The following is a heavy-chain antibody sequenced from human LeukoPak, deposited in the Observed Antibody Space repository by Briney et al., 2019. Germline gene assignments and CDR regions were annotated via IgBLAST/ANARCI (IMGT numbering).Heavy chain of an antibody. CDR3: AKDRFSSGWYDFQH. Sequence: GGSLRLSCVASGFTFDDYAMHWVRQAPGKGLEWVSGISWNSGSIGYADSVKGRFTISRDNAKNSLYLQMSSLRAEDTALYYCAKDRFSSGWYDFQHWGQGTLVTVSS. V-gene: IGHV3-9*01. J-gene: IGHJ1*01. D-gene: IGHD6-19*01. CDR2: ISWNSGSI. CDR1: GFTFDDYA.